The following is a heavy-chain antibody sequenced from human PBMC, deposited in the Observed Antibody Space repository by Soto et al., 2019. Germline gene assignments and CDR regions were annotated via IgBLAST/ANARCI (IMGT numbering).Heavy chain of an antibody. D-gene: IGHD4-4*01. CDR1: GDTFSSHW. CDR3: ARLGVGQRVGVVASGHDSSLDV. CDR2: IFGGDSDT. Sequence: WESLKISWKGSGDTFSSHWIAVGRQMPGKGLEWVGMIFGGDSDTRYSPSFQGQVTSSADTPINTAHLQWNSLTASDTALSYCARLGVGQRVGVVASGHDSSLDVWGQGTTVTVSS. V-gene: IGHV5-51*01. J-gene: IGHJ6*01.